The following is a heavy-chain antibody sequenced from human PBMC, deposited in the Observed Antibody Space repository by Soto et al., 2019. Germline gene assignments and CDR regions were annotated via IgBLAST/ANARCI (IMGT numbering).Heavy chain of an antibody. CDR1: GYTFTSYD. Sequence: ASVKVSCKASGYTFTSYDINWVRQATGQGLEWMGRINPNNGNTGYAQKFQGRVTMTRDTSINTAYMELSSLRSEDTAVYFCAKTSSATRGGFDPWGQGTLVTVSS. D-gene: IGHD3-10*01. J-gene: IGHJ5*02. V-gene: IGHV1-8*01. CDR3: AKTSSATRGGFDP. CDR2: INPNNGNT.